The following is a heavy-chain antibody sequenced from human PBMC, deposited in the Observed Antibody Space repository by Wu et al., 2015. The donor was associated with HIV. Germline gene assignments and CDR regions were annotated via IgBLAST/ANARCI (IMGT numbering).Heavy chain of an antibody. Sequence: QVQLVQSGAEVKKPGSSVKVSCKASGGTFSSYAISWVRQAPGQGLEWMGWINPNSGGTNYAQKFQGRVTMTGDTSISTAYMDVNRLISDDTAVYYCARALIAVASGPEGHSTTWGQGTLTHRLL. J-gene: IGHJ4*02. CDR2: INPNSGGT. V-gene: IGHV1-2*02. D-gene: IGHD6-19*01. CDR1: GGTFSSYA. CDR3: ARALIAVASGPEGHSTT.